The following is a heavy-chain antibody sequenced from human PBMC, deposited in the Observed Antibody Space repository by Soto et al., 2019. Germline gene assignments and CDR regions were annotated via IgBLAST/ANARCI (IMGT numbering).Heavy chain of an antibody. J-gene: IGHJ6*02. CDR1: GGTFSSYA. Sequence: QVQLVQSGAEVKKPGSSVKVSCKASGGTFSSYAISWVRQAPGQGLEWMGGIIRIFGTANYAQKFQGRVTITADASTTTAYMELSSVRCEETAVYYCAREGGIVVVPAATLGYYYYGIDVWGQGTTVTVSS. CDR3: AREGGIVVVPAATLGYYYYGIDV. CDR2: IIRIFGTA. D-gene: IGHD2-2*01. V-gene: IGHV1-69*01.